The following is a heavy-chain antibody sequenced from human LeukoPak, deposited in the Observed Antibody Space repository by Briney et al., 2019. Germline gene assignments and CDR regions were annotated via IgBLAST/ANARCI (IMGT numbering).Heavy chain of an antibody. CDR2: IIPIFGKA. Sequence: SVKVSCKASGGTFSNYAIKWVRQAPGQGLEWMGGIIPIFGKANYAQKFQGRVTITADESTRTAYMELSSLRSEDTAVYYCARGWLGETTVVTPYNYWGRGTLVSVSS. J-gene: IGHJ4*02. V-gene: IGHV1-69*13. D-gene: IGHD4-23*01. CDR1: GGTFSNYA. CDR3: ARGWLGETTVVTPYNY.